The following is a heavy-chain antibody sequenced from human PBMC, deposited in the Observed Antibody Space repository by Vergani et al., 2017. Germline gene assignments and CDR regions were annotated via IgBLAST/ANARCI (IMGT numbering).Heavy chain of an antibody. V-gene: IGHV3-21*01. Sequence: EVHLLESGGGLEQPGGSLRLSCAASGFTFSSYSMNWVRQAPGKGLEWVSSISSSSSYIYYADSVKGRFTISRDNAKNSLYLQMNSLRAEDTAVYYCARAPDTAMDRNYGMDVWGQGTTVTVSS. J-gene: IGHJ6*02. CDR1: GFTFSSYS. D-gene: IGHD5-18*01. CDR3: ARAPDTAMDRNYGMDV. CDR2: ISSSSSYI.